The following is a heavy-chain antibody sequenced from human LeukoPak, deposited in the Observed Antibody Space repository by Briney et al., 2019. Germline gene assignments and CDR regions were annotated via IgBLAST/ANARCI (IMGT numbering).Heavy chain of an antibody. CDR2: IYTSGST. D-gene: IGHD6-13*01. Sequence: PSETLSLTCTVSGGSISSYYWSWIRQPAGKGLEWIGRIYTSGSTNYNPSLKSRVTMSVDTSKNQFSLKLSSVTAADTAVYYCARGVISIAAAGRNWFDPWGQGTLVTVSS. CDR1: GGSISSYY. V-gene: IGHV4-4*07. J-gene: IGHJ5*02. CDR3: ARGVISIAAAGRNWFDP.